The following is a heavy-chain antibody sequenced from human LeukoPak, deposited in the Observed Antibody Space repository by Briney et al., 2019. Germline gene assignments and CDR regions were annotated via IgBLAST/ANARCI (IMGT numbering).Heavy chain of an antibody. Sequence: ASVKVSCKASGYTFTSYDINGVRQATGQVLGFMEWMSPYSGNTGYAQKFQGRVTMTRDTSTSTVYMELSSLRSEDTAAYYCARGPRITLIRGGQWYYYMDVWGKGTTVTISS. CDR3: ARGPRITLIRGGQWYYYMDV. CDR2: MSPYSGNT. D-gene: IGHD3-10*01. J-gene: IGHJ6*03. V-gene: IGHV1-8*01. CDR1: GYTFTSYD.